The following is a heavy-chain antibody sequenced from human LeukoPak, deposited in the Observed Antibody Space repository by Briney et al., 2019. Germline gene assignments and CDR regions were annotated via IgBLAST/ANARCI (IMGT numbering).Heavy chain of an antibody. D-gene: IGHD3-10*01. V-gene: IGHV3-7*01. CDR3: ARDLTARPYGSGSFDF. J-gene: IGHJ4*02. CDR2: IKQDGSEK. CDR1: GFTFSTYW. Sequence: GGSLRLSCAASGFTFSTYWMSWVRQAPGKGLEWVANIKQDGSEKYYVDFVKGRFTISRDNAKTSLFLQMKSLRADDTAVYYCARDLTARPYGSGSFDFWGQGTLITVSS.